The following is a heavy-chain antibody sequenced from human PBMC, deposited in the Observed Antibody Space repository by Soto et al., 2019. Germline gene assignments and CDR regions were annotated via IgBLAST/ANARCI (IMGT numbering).Heavy chain of an antibody. J-gene: IGHJ5*02. CDR3: ARAYSSSWYRGWFDP. Sequence: QLQLQESGPGLVKPSEPLSLTCTVSGGSISSSNYYWDWIRQPPGKGLEWIGSIYYSGATYYNPSLKSRVTVSVDTSKNQFSLKVHSVTAADTAVYYCARAYSSSWYRGWFDPWGQGTLVTVSS. V-gene: IGHV4-39*01. CDR2: IYYSGAT. D-gene: IGHD6-13*01. CDR1: GGSISSSNYY.